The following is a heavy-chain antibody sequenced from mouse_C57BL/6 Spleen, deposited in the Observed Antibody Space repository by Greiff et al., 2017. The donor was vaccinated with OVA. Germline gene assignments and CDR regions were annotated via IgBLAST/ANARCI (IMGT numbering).Heavy chain of an antibody. CDR3: ARDGPAFAY. CDR1: GYTFTSYW. Sequence: QVQLQQPGAELVRPGTSVKLSCKASGYTFTSYWMHWVKQRPGQGLEWIGVIDPSDSYTNYNQKFKGKATLTVDTSSSTAYMQLSSLTSEDSAVYYWARDGPAFAYWGQGTLVTVSA. CDR2: IDPSDSYT. D-gene: IGHD2-3*01. J-gene: IGHJ3*01. V-gene: IGHV1-59*01.